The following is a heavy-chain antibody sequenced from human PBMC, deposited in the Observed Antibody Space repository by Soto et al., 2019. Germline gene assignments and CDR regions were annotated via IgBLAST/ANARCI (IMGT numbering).Heavy chain of an antibody. D-gene: IGHD1-20*01. Sequence: QVQLVQSGAEVRKPGASVRVSCKASGYTFDTFDISWVRQAPGQGLEWMGSISADNGNPNYAQNFQGRVTMTTDTSTSTAFMELRSLRSDDTAVYYCARDLPLDLTGILGSWFDPWGQGTLVTVSS. V-gene: IGHV1-18*04. CDR3: ARDLPLDLTGILGSWFDP. CDR2: ISADNGNP. CDR1: GYTFDTFD. J-gene: IGHJ5*02.